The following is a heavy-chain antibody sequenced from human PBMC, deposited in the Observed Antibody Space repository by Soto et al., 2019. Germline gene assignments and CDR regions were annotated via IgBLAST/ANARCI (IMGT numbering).Heavy chain of an antibody. V-gene: IGHV4-59*11. CDR1: GASIRNHY. Sequence: PSETLSLTCSVSGASIRNHYWHWIRQPPGKGLEWIGYVYTSDYTRYSSSLKSRVTISVDTSKSQFSLKLSSVTAADTAVYYCARDYGMDVWGQGTTVTVSS. J-gene: IGHJ6*02. CDR2: VYTSDYT. CDR3: ARDYGMDV.